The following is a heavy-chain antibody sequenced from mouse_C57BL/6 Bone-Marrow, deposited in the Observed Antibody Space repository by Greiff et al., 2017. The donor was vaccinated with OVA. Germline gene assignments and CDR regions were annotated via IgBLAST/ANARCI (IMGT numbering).Heavy chain of an antibody. V-gene: IGHV1-69*01. D-gene: IGHD1-1*01. CDR2: IDPSDSYT. CDR3: ARSVITTVVEGFAY. Sequence: QVQLQQPGAELVMPGASVKLSCKASGYTFTSYWMHWVKQRPGQGLEWIGEIDPSDSYTNYNQTFKGKSTLTVDKSSSTAYMQLSSLTSEDSAVDYCARSVITTVVEGFAYWGQGTLVIVSA. CDR1: GYTFTSYW. J-gene: IGHJ3*01.